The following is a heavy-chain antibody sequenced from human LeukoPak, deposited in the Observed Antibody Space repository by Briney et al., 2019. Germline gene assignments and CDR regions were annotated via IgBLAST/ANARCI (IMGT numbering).Heavy chain of an antibody. CDR1: GGSISSSGYY. V-gene: IGHV3-11*04. D-gene: IGHD1-26*01. Sequence: PSETLSLTCTVSGGSISSSGYYWGWIRQPPGKGLEWISYISTNSGTIWYADSVKGRFSISRDNAKNSLFLHMNSLRAEDTAVYYCVRDLTIVGVAQVHHWGQGTLVTVSS. CDR3: VRDLTIVGVAQVHH. CDR2: ISTNSGTI. J-gene: IGHJ5*02.